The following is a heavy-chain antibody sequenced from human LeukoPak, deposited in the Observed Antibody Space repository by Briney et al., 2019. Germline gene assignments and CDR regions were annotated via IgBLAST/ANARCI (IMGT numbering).Heavy chain of an antibody. V-gene: IGHV3-23*01. D-gene: IGHD2-8*01. CDR3: AKDSGILYRGPPDY. CDR2: VTSSADAT. Sequence: PGGSLRLSCAASGFSFRNYAMSWVRQAPGKGLEWVSTVTSSADATHYADSVKGRFTISRDNSKNTLYLQMNSLRAEDTAVYYCAKDSGILYRGPPDYWGQGTLVTVSS. J-gene: IGHJ4*02. CDR1: GFSFRNYA.